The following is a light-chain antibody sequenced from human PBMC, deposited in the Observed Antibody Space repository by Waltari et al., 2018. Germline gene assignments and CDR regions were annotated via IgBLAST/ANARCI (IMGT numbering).Light chain of an antibody. V-gene: IGKV1-39*01. Sequence: DIQMTQSPSSLSASVGDGVTITCRASQSISIYLNWYQQKPGKAPKLLIYAASTLQSGVPSRFSGSGSGTEFTLTISSLQAEDVAVYYCQQYYGTPQFTFGPGTRVDIK. CDR2: AAS. CDR1: QSISIY. CDR3: QQYYGTPQFT. J-gene: IGKJ3*01.